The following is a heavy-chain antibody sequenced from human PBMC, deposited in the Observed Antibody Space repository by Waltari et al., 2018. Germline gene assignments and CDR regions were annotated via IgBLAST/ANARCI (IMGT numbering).Heavy chain of an antibody. J-gene: IGHJ4*02. V-gene: IGHV3-7*04. D-gene: IGHD6-13*01. Sequence: EVQLVESGGGLVQPGGSLRLSCAASGFTFSSQWMTWVRQAPGKGLEWVANIKRDGSEKYHVGSVKGRFTISRGNAQNSLYLQMESLRGEDTAVYYCARGGYDSSWYWRDWGQGTLVTVSS. CDR1: GFTFSSQW. CDR3: ARGGYDSSWYWRD. CDR2: IKRDGSEK.